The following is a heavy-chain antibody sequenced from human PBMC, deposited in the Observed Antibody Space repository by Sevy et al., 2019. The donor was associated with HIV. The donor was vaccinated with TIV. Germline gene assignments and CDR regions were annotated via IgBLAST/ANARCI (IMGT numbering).Heavy chain of an antibody. CDR2: THSNGNT. Sequence: SETLSLTCTVSGGSISGYYWSWIRQSPGKGLEWIAYTHSNGNTNYNPSLKSRVTISIDTSKNQFSLKLSSVTAADTAVYYCTRYRYTLVRGIIMSWFDPWGQGTPVTVSS. CDR3: TRYRYTLVRGIIMSWFDP. CDR1: GGSISGYY. J-gene: IGHJ5*02. D-gene: IGHD3-10*01. V-gene: IGHV4-59*01.